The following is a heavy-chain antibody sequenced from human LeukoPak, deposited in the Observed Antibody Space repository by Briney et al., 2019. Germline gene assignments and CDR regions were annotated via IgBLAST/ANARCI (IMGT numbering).Heavy chain of an antibody. CDR3: ARASGRYPTIDY. D-gene: IGHD1-26*01. V-gene: IGHV4-4*07. J-gene: IGHJ4*02. Sequence: SETLSLTCTVSGGSISDHYWSWIRQPAGKGLEWIGRIHPSGTTNYNPSLKSRVTVSVDTPKNQFSLKLSSVTAADTAVYYCARASGRYPTIDYWGQGTLVTVSS. CDR1: GGSISDHY. CDR2: IHPSGTT.